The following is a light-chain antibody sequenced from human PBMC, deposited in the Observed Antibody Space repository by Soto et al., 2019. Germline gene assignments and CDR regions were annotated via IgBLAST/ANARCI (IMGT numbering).Light chain of an antibody. CDR1: SSDVGGYNY. CDR2: EVS. CDR3: SSFAGSNNWV. V-gene: IGLV2-8*01. Sequence: QSALTQPPSASGSPGQSVTISCTGTSSDVGGYNYVSWYQHHPGKAPELMIYEVSKWPSGVPDRFSGSKSGNTASLTVSGLQAEDEADYYCSSFAGSNNWVFGGGTKLTVL. J-gene: IGLJ3*02.